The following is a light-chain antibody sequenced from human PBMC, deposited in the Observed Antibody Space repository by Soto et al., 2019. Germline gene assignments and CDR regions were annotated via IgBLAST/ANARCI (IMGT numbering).Light chain of an antibody. J-gene: IGKJ4*01. Sequence: EIVLTQSPGTLSLSPGGRATLSCRASQSVTSSYLAWYQQKPGQAPRLLIYGAFIRATGIPDRFSGSGSETDFTLTISRLEPGDFAVYYCQQYGSSLPLTFGGGTKVDIK. CDR3: QQYGSSLPLT. CDR2: GAF. CDR1: QSVTSSY. V-gene: IGKV3-20*01.